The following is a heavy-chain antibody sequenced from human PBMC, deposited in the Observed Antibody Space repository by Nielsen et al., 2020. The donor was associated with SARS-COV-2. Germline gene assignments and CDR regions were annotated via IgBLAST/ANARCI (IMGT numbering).Heavy chain of an antibody. V-gene: IGHV4-59*01. CDR2: IYYSGST. Sequence: SETLSLTCTVSGGSISSYYWSWIQQPPGKGLEWIGYIYYSGSTNYNPFLKSRVTISVDTSKNQFSLKLSSVTAADTAVYFCAGERVYAMGERYYYYGMDVWGQGTTVTVSS. CDR1: GGSISSYY. J-gene: IGHJ6*02. CDR3: AGERVYAMGERYYYYGMDV. D-gene: IGHD2-8*01.